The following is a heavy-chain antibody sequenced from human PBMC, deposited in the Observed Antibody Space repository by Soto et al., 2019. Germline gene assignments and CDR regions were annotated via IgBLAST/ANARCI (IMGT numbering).Heavy chain of an antibody. D-gene: IGHD3-10*01. CDR1: GFTFSNAW. Sequence: GGSLRLSCAASGFTFSNAWMSWVRQAPGKGLEWVGRIKSKTDGGTTDYAAPVKGRFTISRDDSKNTLYLQMNSLKTEDTAVYYCTTDPMVRGVIITFPTTFDYWGQGTLVTVSS. CDR2: IKSKTDGGTT. CDR3: TTDPMVRGVIITFPTTFDY. J-gene: IGHJ4*02. V-gene: IGHV3-15*01.